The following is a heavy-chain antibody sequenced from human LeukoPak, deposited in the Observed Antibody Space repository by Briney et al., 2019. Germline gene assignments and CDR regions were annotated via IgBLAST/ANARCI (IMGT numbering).Heavy chain of an antibody. CDR3: TRRGRGFGELLID. V-gene: IGHV3-73*01. CDR1: GFTFRGSA. Sequence: GGSLKLSCAASGFTFRGSAMHWVRQPSGKGLEWVGRIRSKANNYATAYAASVKGRFTISRDDSKNTAYLQMNSLKTEDTAVYYCTRRGRGFGELLIDWGQGTLVTVSS. CDR2: IRSKANNYAT. D-gene: IGHD3-10*01. J-gene: IGHJ4*02.